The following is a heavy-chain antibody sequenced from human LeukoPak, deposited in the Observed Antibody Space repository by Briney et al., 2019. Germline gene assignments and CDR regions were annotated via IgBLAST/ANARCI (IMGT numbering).Heavy chain of an antibody. J-gene: IGHJ6*02. CDR2: IYAADSDI. Sequence: GESLKISCKGSGYSFTNFWIGWVRQMPGKGLEWVGIIYAADSDIRYSPSFQGQVTISADKSVDTAYLQWSRLKASDTGIYYCAGLSPGASDYYYPTDVWGQGTTVTVSS. V-gene: IGHV5-51*01. D-gene: IGHD3-10*01. CDR3: AGLSPGASDYYYPTDV. CDR1: GYSFTNFW.